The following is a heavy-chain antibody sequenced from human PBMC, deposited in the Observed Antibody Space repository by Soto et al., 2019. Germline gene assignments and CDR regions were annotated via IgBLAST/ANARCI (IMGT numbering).Heavy chain of an antibody. V-gene: IGHV3-30*18. Sequence: PGGSLRLSCAASGFTFSSYGMHWVRQAPGKGLEWVAVISYDGSNKYYADSVKGRFTISRDNSKNTLYLQMNSLRAEDTAVYYCAKVLGSSGGPIYFAYWGQGTLVTVSS. CDR1: GFTFSSYG. J-gene: IGHJ4*02. CDR3: AKVLGSSGGPIYFAY. CDR2: ISYDGSNK. D-gene: IGHD6-19*01.